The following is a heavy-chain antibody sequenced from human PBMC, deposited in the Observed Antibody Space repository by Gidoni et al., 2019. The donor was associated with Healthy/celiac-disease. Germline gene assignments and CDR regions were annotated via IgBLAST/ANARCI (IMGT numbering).Heavy chain of an antibody. J-gene: IGHJ4*02. V-gene: IGHV3-21*01. CDR1: GLRFRCDS. Sequence: EVQLVESGGGLGKPGGALRLSCSASGLRFRCDSMKWVRQAPGNGVEGVSSISSSSSYIYYADSVKGRFTISRDNAKNSLYLQMNSLRAEDTAVYYCARDRGNKYSSGLGGGFDYWGQGTLVTVSS. CDR2: ISSSSSYI. CDR3: ARDRGNKYSSGLGGGFDY. D-gene: IGHD6-19*01.